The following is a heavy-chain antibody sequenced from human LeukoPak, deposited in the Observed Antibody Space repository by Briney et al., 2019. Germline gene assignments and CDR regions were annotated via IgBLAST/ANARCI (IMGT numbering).Heavy chain of an antibody. V-gene: IGHV4-34*01. CDR3: ARAQWLERFDY. J-gene: IGHJ4*02. Sequence: PSETLSLTCAVYGGSFSGYYWSWIRQPPGKGLEWIEEINHSGSTNYNPSLKSRVTISVDTSKNQFSLKLSSVTAADTAVYYCARAQWLERFDYWGQGTLVTVSS. D-gene: IGHD6-19*01. CDR2: INHSGST. CDR1: GGSFSGYY.